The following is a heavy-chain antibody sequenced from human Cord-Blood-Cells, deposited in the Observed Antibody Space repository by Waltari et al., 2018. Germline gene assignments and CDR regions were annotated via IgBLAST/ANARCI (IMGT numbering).Heavy chain of an antibody. Sequence: EVQLLEAGGGLVQPGGSLRLSCAASGFTFSSYAMSWVRQAPGKGLEWVSAISGSGGSTDYADSVKGRFTMSRDKSKNTLYLQMNSQRAEDTAVYYCAKVLYYFDYWGQGTLVTVSS. J-gene: IGHJ4*02. CDR3: AKVLYYFDY. CDR2: ISGSGGST. V-gene: IGHV3-23*01. CDR1: GFTFSSYA. D-gene: IGHD2-15*01.